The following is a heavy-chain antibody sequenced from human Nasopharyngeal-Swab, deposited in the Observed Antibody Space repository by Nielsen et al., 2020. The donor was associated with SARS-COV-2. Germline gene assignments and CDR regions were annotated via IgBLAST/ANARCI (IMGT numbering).Heavy chain of an antibody. CDR2: IYYSGST. Sequence: WIRQPPGKGLEWIGYIYYSGSTNYNPSLKSRVTTSVDTSKNQFSLKLSSVTAADTAVYYCAGGRDGYTNYYYYYGMDVWGQGTTVTVSS. D-gene: IGHD5-24*01. CDR3: AGGRDGYTNYYYYYGMDV. J-gene: IGHJ6*02. V-gene: IGHV4-59*01.